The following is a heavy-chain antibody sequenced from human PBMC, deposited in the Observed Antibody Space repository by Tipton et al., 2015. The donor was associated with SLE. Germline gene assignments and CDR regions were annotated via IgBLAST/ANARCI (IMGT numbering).Heavy chain of an antibody. CDR2: IYYSGIT. J-gene: IGHJ4*02. V-gene: IGHV4-59*12. CDR3: ARQYTTVTGYDY. Sequence: TLSLTCTVSGGSISSYYWSWIRQPPGKGLEWIGYIYYSGITYYNPSLKSRVSMSVDTSKNQFSLKLNSVTAADTAVYFCARQYTTVTGYDYWGQGTQVAVSS. D-gene: IGHD4-17*01. CDR1: GGSISSYY.